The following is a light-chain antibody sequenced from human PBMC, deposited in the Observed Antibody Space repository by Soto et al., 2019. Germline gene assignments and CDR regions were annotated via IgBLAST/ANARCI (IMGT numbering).Light chain of an antibody. CDR3: QQYGSSNT. J-gene: IGKJ2*01. Sequence: EIVLTQSPGTLSLSPGERATLSCRARQSVSSRSLAWYQQKGRQAHRLLIYGASRRATGLPDRFSGSGSGIEFTLTIRRLEPEDFAVYYCQQYGSSNTFGQGTKMEIK. CDR1: QSVSSRS. V-gene: IGKV3-20*01. CDR2: GAS.